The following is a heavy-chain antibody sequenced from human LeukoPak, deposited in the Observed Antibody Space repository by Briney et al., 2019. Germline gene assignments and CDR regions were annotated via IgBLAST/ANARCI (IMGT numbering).Heavy chain of an antibody. V-gene: IGHV6-1*01. CDR1: GDSVSSNSAT. Sequence: PSQTLSLTCAISGDSVSSNSATWNWIRQSPSRGLEWLGRTYYRSKCYNDYAGSVKSRITINPDTSTNQFSLQLNSVTPENTAVYYCARLPQLDTYGMDVWGQGTTVTVSS. J-gene: IGHJ6*02. D-gene: IGHD1-1*01. CDR3: ARLPQLDTYGMDV. CDR2: TYYRSKCYN.